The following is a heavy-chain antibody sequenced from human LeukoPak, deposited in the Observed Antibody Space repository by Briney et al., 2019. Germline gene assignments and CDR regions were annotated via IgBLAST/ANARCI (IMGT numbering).Heavy chain of an antibody. CDR1: GFTFSNAW. CDR2: IKSKTDGGTT. D-gene: IGHD1-26*01. V-gene: IGHV3-15*01. CDR3: TTDEGSGSRIFDY. J-gene: IGHJ4*02. Sequence: GGSLRLSCAASGFTFSNAWMSWVRQAPGKGLEWVGRIKSKTDGGTTDYAEPVKGRFTISRDDSKNTLYLQMNGLKTEDTAVYYCTTDEGSGSRIFDYWGQGTLVTVSS.